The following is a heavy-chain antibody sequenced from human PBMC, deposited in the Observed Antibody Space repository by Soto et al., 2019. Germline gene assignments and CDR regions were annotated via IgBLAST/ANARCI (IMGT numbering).Heavy chain of an antibody. CDR1: GYTFTSYA. CDR3: ARGDAGTDFDY. Sequence: QVQLVQSGAEVKKPGASVRVSCKASGYTFTSYAIHWVRQAPGQRLEWIGWINAGDGVTKYSQKFQGRVTITWDTSASTAYMELSSLRSEDTAVFYCARGDAGTDFDYWGQGTLVTVSS. CDR2: INAGDGVT. V-gene: IGHV1-3*01. J-gene: IGHJ4*02. D-gene: IGHD3-10*01.